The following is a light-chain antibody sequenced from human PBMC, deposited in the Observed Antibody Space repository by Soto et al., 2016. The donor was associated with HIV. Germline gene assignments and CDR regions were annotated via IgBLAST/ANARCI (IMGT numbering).Light chain of an antibody. CDR2: QDN. Sequence: SYELTQPPSVSVSPGQTATITCSGEKLGDKFASWYQQKPGQSPLLVIYQDNKRPSGIPERFSGSNSGNTATLTISGTQAMDEADYYCQAWDGNTVVFGGGTKLTVL. V-gene: IGLV3-1*01. CDR1: KLGDKF. CDR3: QAWDGNTVV. J-gene: IGLJ2*01.